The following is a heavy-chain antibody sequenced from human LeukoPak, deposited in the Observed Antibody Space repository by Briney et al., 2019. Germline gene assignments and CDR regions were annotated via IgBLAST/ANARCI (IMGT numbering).Heavy chain of an antibody. CDR1: GYTCTNYD. CDR2: INTYNGNT. CDR3: ARGLGHRDYFHY. V-gene: IGHV1-18*01. Sequence: ASVKVSCKASGYTCTNYDITWVRQAPGQGLEWMGWINTYNGNTNYAQNLQGRVTMTTDTSTSTAYMELRSLRSDDTAVYYCARGLGHRDYFHYWGQGTLVTVSS. D-gene: IGHD1-14*01. J-gene: IGHJ4*02.